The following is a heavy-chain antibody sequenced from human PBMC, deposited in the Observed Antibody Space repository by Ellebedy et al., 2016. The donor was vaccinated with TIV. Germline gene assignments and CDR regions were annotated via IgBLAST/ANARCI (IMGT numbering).Heavy chain of an antibody. CDR2: ISYDGSNK. CDR1: GFTFSSYA. D-gene: IGHD3-22*01. V-gene: IGHV3-30*01. CDR3: ARGFGDDSSGSPDAFDI. J-gene: IGHJ3*02. Sequence: GESLKISCAASGFTFSSYAMHWVRQAPGKGLEWVAVISYDGSNKYYADSVKGRFTISRDNSKNTLYLQMNSLRAEDTAVYYCARGFGDDSSGSPDAFDIWGQGTMVTVSS.